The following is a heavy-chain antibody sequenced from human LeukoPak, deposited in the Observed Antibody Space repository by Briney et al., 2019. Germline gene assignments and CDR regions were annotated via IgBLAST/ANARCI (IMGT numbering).Heavy chain of an antibody. CDR2: IYSSGNT. Sequence: SETLSLTCNVSGGSISSYYWSWIRQPAGKGLDWIGRIYSSGNTNYNPSLKSRVTMSVDTSKNQLPLNLSSVTAADTAVYYCARENSSGRYFDYWGQGTLVTVSS. CDR1: GGSISSYY. D-gene: IGHD6-19*01. J-gene: IGHJ4*02. CDR3: ARENSSGRYFDY. V-gene: IGHV4-4*07.